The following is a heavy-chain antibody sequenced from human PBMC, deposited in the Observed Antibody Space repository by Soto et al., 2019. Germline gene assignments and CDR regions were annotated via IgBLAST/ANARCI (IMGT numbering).Heavy chain of an antibody. Sequence: TLSPPSTFFCGSISSGGYYWSWIRQHPRKGPEGFGYIYYSGSTYYNPSLKSRVTISVDTSKNQFSLKLSSVTAADTAVYYCARDRCSSNSCYRGYYYYGMDVWGQGTTVTVSS. CDR3: ARDRCSSNSCYRGYYYYGMDV. CDR1: CGSISSGGYY. J-gene: IGHJ6*02. CDR2: IYYSGST. D-gene: IGHD2-2*01. V-gene: IGHV4-31*03.